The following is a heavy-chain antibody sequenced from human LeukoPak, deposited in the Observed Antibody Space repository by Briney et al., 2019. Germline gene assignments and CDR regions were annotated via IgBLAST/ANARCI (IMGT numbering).Heavy chain of an antibody. J-gene: IGHJ4*02. Sequence: SETLSLTCAVYGGSFSGYYWSWIRQPPGKGLEWIGEINHSGSTNYNPSLKSRVTISVDTSKNQFSLKLSSVTAADTAVYYCSGLDWNSSACYFDYWGQGTPVTVSS. CDR1: GGSFSGYY. CDR3: SGLDWNSSACYFDY. CDR2: INHSGST. D-gene: IGHD1-7*01. V-gene: IGHV4-34*01.